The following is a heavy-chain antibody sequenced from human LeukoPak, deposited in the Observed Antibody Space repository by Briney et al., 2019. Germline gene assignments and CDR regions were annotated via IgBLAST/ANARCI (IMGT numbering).Heavy chain of an antibody. D-gene: IGHD5-12*01. CDR3: AKVPSVATTPPDY. J-gene: IGHJ4*02. CDR2: ISNDGGNR. V-gene: IGHV3-30*18. CDR1: GFTLNTYG. Sequence: PGGSLRLSCAGSGFTLNTYGMHWVRQPPGKGLEWVAVISNDGGNRFYADSVKGRFTISRDNSENTVYLQMNSLRAEDTAVYYCAKVPSVATTPPDYWGQGTLVTVSS.